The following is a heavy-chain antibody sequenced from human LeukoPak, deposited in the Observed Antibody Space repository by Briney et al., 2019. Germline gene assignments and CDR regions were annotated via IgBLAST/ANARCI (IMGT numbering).Heavy chain of an antibody. CDR2: IYSGGST. J-gene: IGHJ4*02. Sequence: PGGSLRLSCAASGFTFSDYYMSWIRQAPGKGLEWVSVIYSGGSTYYADSVKGRFTISRDNSKNTLYLQMNSLRAEDTAVYYCARNNYGGNPGFFDYWGQGTLVTVSS. D-gene: IGHD4-23*01. CDR1: GFTFSDYY. V-gene: IGHV3-53*01. CDR3: ARNNYGGNPGFFDY.